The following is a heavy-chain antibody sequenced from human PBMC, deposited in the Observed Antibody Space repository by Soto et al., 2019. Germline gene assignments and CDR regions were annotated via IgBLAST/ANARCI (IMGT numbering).Heavy chain of an antibody. D-gene: IGHD4-4*01. V-gene: IGHV5-51*04. CDR1: GYNFTNFW. J-gene: IGHJ6*03. Sequence: EVQLVQSGAEVKKPGESLKISCQVSGYNFTNFWIGWVRQMPGKGLEWMGIVYPGDSETRYSPSFQGQVTISADKPITTVYLQWNSLKASDTAIYYCARQKQDDYNNYYYYQYMEVWGKGTTVTVSS. CDR3: ARQKQDDYNNYYYYQYMEV. CDR2: VYPGDSET.